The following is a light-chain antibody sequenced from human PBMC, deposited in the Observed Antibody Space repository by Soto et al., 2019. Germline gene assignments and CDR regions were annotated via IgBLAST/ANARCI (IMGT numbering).Light chain of an antibody. J-gene: IGKJ5*01. Sequence: TQSPVALSVTTRERATLSFRPSESVSRNLAWYQQKPGQAPRRLIYDASTRATGIPDRFSGGGSGTEVTLTVISRLHSEDVVGYYRQEYIKSPITSGQVTRLEIK. V-gene: IGKV3-15*01. CDR1: ESVSRN. CDR2: DAS. CDR3: QEYIKSPIT.